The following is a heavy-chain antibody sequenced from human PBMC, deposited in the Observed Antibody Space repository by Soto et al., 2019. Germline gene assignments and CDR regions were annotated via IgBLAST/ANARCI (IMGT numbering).Heavy chain of an antibody. J-gene: IGHJ4*02. V-gene: IGHV4-39*01. Sequence: PSETLSLTCTVSGGSISTSSHYWDWFRQPPGKGLEWIGSIYYSGSTYYNPSLKSRVTMSVDTSKNQFSLWLSSVTAADTAVYYCARRQEDDSSGYHHIDYWGRGTLVTVSS. D-gene: IGHD3-22*01. CDR3: ARRQEDDSSGYHHIDY. CDR1: GGSISTSSHY. CDR2: IYYSGST.